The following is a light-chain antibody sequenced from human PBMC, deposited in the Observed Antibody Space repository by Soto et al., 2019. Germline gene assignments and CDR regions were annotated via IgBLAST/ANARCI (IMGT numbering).Light chain of an antibody. V-gene: IGKV1-5*03. Sequence: DIQMTQSPSTLSGSVGDRVTITCRASQTISSWLAWYQQKPGKAPKLLIYKASTLKSGAPSRCSGSGSGTEFTLTISSLQPDDFATYYGQHYNSYSEAFGQGTKVELK. CDR1: QTISSW. CDR2: KAS. CDR3: QHYNSYSEA. J-gene: IGKJ1*01.